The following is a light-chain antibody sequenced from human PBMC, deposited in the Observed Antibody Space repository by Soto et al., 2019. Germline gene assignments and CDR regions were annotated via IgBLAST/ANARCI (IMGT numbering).Light chain of an antibody. CDR1: QGIRND. J-gene: IGKJ1*01. CDR2: AAA. Sequence: AIQMTQSPSSLSASVGDRVTITCRASQGIRNDLGWYQQKPGKAPTVLFFAAASLQRGVPSRFSGSGSGTDFTLTISILQPEDFATYYCLQDYNYPHTFGQGTKVEIK. V-gene: IGKV1-6*01. CDR3: LQDYNYPHT.